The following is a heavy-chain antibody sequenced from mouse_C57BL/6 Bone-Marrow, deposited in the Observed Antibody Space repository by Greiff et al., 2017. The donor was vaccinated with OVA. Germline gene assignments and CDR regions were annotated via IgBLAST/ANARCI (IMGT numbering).Heavy chain of an antibody. CDR2: IYPGDGDT. CDR1: GYTFTSYW. V-gene: IGHV1-82*01. D-gene: IGHD3-2*02. Sequence: QVQLQQPGAELVRPGSSVKLSCKASGYTFTSYWMDWVKQRPGKGLEWIGRIYPGDGDTNYNGKFKGKATLTADKSSSTAYMQLSSLTSEDSAVYFCAPLDSSGLYYYAMDYWGQGTSVTVSS. CDR3: APLDSSGLYYYAMDY. J-gene: IGHJ4*01.